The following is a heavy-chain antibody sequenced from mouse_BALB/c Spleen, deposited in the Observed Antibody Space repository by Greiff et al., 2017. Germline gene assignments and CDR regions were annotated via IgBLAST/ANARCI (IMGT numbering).Heavy chain of an antibody. CDR3: ARDGMITTPYYFGY. J-gene: IGHJ2*01. D-gene: IGHD2-4*01. V-gene: IGHV5-4*02. CDR2: ISDGGSYT. CDR1: GFTFSDYY. Sequence: EVQRVESGGGLVKPGGSLKLSCAASGFTFSDYYMYWVRQTPEKRLEWVATISDGGSYTYYPDSVKGRFTISRDNAKNNLYLQMSSLKSEDTAMYYCARDGMITTPYYFGYWGQGTTLTVSS.